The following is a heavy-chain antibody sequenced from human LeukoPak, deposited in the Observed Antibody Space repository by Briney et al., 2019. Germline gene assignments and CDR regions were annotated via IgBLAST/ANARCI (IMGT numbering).Heavy chain of an antibody. CDR2: IYYSGST. D-gene: IGHD2-15*01. J-gene: IGHJ4*02. Sequence: SETLSLICTVSGGSISSSTYYWCWIRQPPGKGLEWIGTIYYSGSTYYNPSLKSRVTISVDTSKNQFSLKLSSVTAADTAVYYCARLHLSGYCSGGSCFPYYFDYWGQGTLVTVSS. CDR3: ARLHLSGYCSGGSCFPYYFDY. V-gene: IGHV4-39*01. CDR1: GGSISSSTYY.